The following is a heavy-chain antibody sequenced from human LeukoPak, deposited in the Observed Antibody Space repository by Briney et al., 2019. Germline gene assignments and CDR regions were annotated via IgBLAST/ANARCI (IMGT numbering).Heavy chain of an antibody. CDR2: IGVGGGT. Sequence: PGGSLRLSCAVSGFTVNYYDMHWVRRATGKGLEWVSTIGVGGGTHYPDSVKGRFTISREIAKNSLYLQMHSLRVEDTAVYYCARRPNWGAANWYFDLWGRGTLVTVSS. CDR3: ARRPNWGAANWYFDL. V-gene: IGHV3-13*01. J-gene: IGHJ2*01. D-gene: IGHD7-27*01. CDR1: GFTVNYYD.